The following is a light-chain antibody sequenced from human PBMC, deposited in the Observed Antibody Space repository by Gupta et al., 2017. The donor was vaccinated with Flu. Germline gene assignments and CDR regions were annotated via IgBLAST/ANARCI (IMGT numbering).Light chain of an antibody. J-gene: IGKJ5*01. Sequence: DIQLTQSPSFLSASVGDRVTITCRASQVIGSYFAWYQQQPGKAPKLLIYAASTLQSGVPSRFSGSGSGTEFTLTISSLQPEDFATYYCQQLNTDPPITFGQGTRLEIK. CDR1: QVIGSY. CDR3: QQLNTDPPIT. CDR2: AAS. V-gene: IGKV1-9*01.